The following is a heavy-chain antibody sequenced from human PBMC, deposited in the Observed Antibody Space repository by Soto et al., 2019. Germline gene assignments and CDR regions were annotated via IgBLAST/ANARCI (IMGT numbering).Heavy chain of an antibody. CDR1: CGSISRSNW. CDR3: ARSPDSSGYYPRWYYYGMDV. CDR2: IYHSGST. V-gene: IGHV4-4*02. Sequence: SETLSLTCAVSCGSISRSNWWRWVRQPPGKGLEWIGEIYHSGSTNYNPSLKSRVTISVDKSKNQFSLKLSSVTAADTAVYYCARSPDSSGYYPRWYYYGMDVWGQGTTVTV. J-gene: IGHJ6*02. D-gene: IGHD3-22*01.